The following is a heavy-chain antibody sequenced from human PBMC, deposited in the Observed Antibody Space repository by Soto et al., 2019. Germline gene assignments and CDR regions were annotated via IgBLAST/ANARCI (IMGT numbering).Heavy chain of an antibody. J-gene: IGHJ5*02. CDR3: AHRRSTYYYDSTFDP. CDR1: GFSLSTSGVG. Sequence: QITLKESGPTLVKPTQTLTLTCTFSGFSLSTSGVGVGWIRQPPGKALEWLALIYWDDDKRYSPSLKSRLTTTKDTSKTQVVLTMNNMDPVDTATYYCAHRRSTYYYDSTFDPWGQGTLVTVSS. CDR2: IYWDDDK. V-gene: IGHV2-5*02. D-gene: IGHD3-22*01.